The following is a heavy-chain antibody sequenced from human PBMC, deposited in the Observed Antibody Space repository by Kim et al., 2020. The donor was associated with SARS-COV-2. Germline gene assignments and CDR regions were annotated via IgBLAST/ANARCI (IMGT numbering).Heavy chain of an antibody. J-gene: IGHJ3*02. V-gene: IGHV3-7*02. CDR2: IKEDGSER. CDR3: AKYYERSGYYSGTVDI. Sequence: GGSLRLSCVASGFPFSEYWMSWVRQAPGKGLEWVASIKEDGSERGYLDSVKGRFTVSRDNAKNSIYLQMNSLRADDTAVYHCAKYYERSGYYSGTVDIWGRGTVVSVSA. D-gene: IGHD3-22*01. CDR1: GFPFSEYW.